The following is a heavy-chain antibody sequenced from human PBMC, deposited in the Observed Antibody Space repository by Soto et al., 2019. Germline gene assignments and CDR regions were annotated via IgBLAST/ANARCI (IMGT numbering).Heavy chain of an antibody. CDR1: GGSFSCYY. D-gene: IGHD3-16*02. CDR2: INHSGST. Sequence: PSETLSLTCAVYGGSFSCYYWSWIRQAPGKGLEWIGEINHSGSTNYNPSLKSRVTISVDTSKNQFSLKLSSVTAADTAVYYCARSGEYDYVWGSYRFGGYHLYWGQGTLVTVSS. CDR3: ARSGEYDYVWGSYRFGGYHLY. J-gene: IGHJ4*02. V-gene: IGHV4-34*01.